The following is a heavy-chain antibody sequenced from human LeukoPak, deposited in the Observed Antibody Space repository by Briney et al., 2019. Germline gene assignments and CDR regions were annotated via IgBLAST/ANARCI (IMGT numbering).Heavy chain of an antibody. V-gene: IGHV3-23*01. CDR2: ISGSGGST. J-gene: IGHJ4*02. Sequence: GGSLRLSCAASGFTFSSYAMSWVRQAPGKGLEWVSAISGSGGSTYYADSVRGRFTISRDNVKNSLYLQINSLRDEDTAVYYCARETVGLDYWGQGTLVTVSS. D-gene: IGHD4-23*01. CDR1: GFTFSSYA. CDR3: ARETVGLDY.